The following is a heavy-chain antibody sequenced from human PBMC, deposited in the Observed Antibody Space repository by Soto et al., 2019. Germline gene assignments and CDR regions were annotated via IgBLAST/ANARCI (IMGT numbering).Heavy chain of an antibody. D-gene: IGHD2-8*01. J-gene: IGHJ4*02. CDR1: GFNFNDLA. Sequence: GVSLRLSCTGSGFNFNDLAINWVRQAPGKGLQWVGLISNQTYQETPEYTAAVKGRFTISRDTSKGVAYLQMSSLSVDYSSVHYCTGAESPYTAYFSLYWRQRSPGT. V-gene: IGHV3-49*01. CDR2: ISNQTYQETP. CDR3: TGAESPYTAYFSLY.